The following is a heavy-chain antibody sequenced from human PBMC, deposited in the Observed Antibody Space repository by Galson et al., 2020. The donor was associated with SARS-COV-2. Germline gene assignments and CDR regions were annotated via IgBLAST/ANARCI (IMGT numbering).Heavy chain of an antibody. J-gene: IGHJ2*01. CDR2: ISSSGSTI. D-gene: IGHD3-22*01. V-gene: IGHV3-48*03. CDR1: GFTFSSYE. CDR3: ARQYYYDSSGYYLGSRDWYFDL. Sequence: GGSLRLSCAASGFTFSSYEMNWVRQAPGKGLEWVSYISSSGSTIYYADSVKGRFTISRDNAKNSLYLQMNSLRAEDTAVYYCARQYYYDSSGYYLGSRDWYFDLWGRGTLVTVSS.